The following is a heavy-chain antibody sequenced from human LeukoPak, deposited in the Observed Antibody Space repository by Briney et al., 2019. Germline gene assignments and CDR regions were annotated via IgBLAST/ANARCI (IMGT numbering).Heavy chain of an antibody. D-gene: IGHD5-18*01. V-gene: IGHV3-69-1*01. CDR1: GFTFSDYY. CDR3: AREPGYSYGFDAFDI. J-gene: IGHJ3*02. Sequence: PGGSLRLSCAASGFTFSDYYMNWVPQAPGKGLEWVSSISSSSTIYYADSVKGRFTISRDNAKNSLYLQMNSLRAEDTAVYYCAREPGYSYGFDAFDIWGQGTMVTVSS. CDR2: ISSSSTI.